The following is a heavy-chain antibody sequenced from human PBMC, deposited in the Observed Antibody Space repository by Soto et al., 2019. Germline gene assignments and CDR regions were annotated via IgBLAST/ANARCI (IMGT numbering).Heavy chain of an antibody. Sequence: SETLSLTCTVSGGSISSYYWSWIRQSPGKGLEWIGYIYYSGSTNYNPSLKSRVTISVDTSKTQFSLKLSSVTAADTAVYYCARLAAAASSWFDPWGQGTLVTVSS. V-gene: IGHV4-59*01. J-gene: IGHJ5*02. CDR1: GGSISSYY. CDR2: IYYSGST. D-gene: IGHD6-13*01. CDR3: ARLAAAASSWFDP.